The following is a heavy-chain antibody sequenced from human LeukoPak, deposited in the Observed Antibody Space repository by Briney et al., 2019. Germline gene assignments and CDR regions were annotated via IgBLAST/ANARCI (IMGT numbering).Heavy chain of an antibody. CDR2: INPSGGST. J-gene: IGHJ5*02. Sequence: GASVKVSRKASGYTFTSYYMHWVRQAPGQGLEWMGIINPSGGSTSYAQKFQGRVTMTRDTSTSTVYMELSSLRSEDTAVYYCARQDIVGMDWFDPWGQGTLVTVSS. V-gene: IGHV1-46*01. D-gene: IGHD2-15*01. CDR3: ARQDIVGMDWFDP. CDR1: GYTFTSYY.